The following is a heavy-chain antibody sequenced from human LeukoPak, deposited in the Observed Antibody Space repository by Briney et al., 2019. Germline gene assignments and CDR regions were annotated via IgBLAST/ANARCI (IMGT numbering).Heavy chain of an antibody. J-gene: IGHJ4*02. V-gene: IGHV5-51*01. CDR1: GYGFTSYW. CDR3: ARHTATSYYYDSSGYLSALFFDY. Sequence: GESLKISCKGSGYGFTSYWIGWVRQMPGKGLEWMGIIYPGDSDTRYNPSFQGQVTISADKSIHTAYLQWSSLKASDTAMYYCARHTATSYYYDSSGYLSALFFDYWGQGTLVTVSS. CDR2: IYPGDSDT. D-gene: IGHD3-22*01.